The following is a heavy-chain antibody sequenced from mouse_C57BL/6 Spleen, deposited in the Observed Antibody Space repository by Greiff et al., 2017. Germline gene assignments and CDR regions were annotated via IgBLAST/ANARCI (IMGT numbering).Heavy chain of an antibody. J-gene: IGHJ4*01. CDR1: GFTFSDYY. D-gene: IGHD4-1*02. CDR3: AREAQLGRAMDY. Sequence: EVKLMESEGGLVQPGSSMKLSCTASGFTFSDYYMAWVRQVPEKGLEWVANINYDGSSTYYLDSLKSRFIISRDNATNILYLQMSSLKSEDTATDYCAREAQLGRAMDYWGQGTSVTVSS. CDR2: INYDGSST. V-gene: IGHV5-16*01.